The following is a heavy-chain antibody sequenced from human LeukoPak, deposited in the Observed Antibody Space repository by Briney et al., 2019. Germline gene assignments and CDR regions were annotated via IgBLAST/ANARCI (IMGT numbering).Heavy chain of an antibody. CDR2: ISWNSDTI. J-gene: IGHJ4*02. Sequence: QPGGSLRLSCAASGFKFDDYAMSWVRQVPGKGLEWVSSISWNSDTILYADSVKGRFTISRDNAKNSLYLQMVSLRGDDTAFYYCAKAFNSRFLDWSLDSWGQGTLVTVSS. CDR1: GFKFDDYA. CDR3: AKAFNSRFLDWSLDS. V-gene: IGHV3-9*01. D-gene: IGHD3-9*01.